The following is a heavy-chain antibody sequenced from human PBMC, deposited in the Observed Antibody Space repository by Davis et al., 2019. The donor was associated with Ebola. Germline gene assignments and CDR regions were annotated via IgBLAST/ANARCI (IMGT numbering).Heavy chain of an antibody. CDR3: ATYTALVGFDS. D-gene: IGHD5-18*01. J-gene: IGHJ4*02. CDR2: INHSGTTA. Sequence: MPSETLSLTCAVYGGSFSGYYWSWIRQPPGKGLEWIGEINHSGTTANYNPSLESRLTISVDKSKNQFSLTLSSVTAADTAVYYCATYTALVGFDSWGQGIPVTVSS. V-gene: IGHV4-34*01. CDR1: GGSFSGYY.